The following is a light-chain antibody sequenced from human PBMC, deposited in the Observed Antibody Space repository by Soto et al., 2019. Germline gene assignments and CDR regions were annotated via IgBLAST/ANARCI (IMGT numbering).Light chain of an antibody. Sequence: QSALTQPASVSGSPGQSITISCTATSSDVGSYNLVSWYQQHPGKAPKLMIYEGSTRPSGVSNRFSGSKSGNTASLTISGLQAEDEADYYCCSYAGSSTSVVFGGGTKVTVL. V-gene: IGLV2-23*01. CDR1: SSDVGSYNL. J-gene: IGLJ2*01. CDR3: CSYAGSSTSVV. CDR2: EGS.